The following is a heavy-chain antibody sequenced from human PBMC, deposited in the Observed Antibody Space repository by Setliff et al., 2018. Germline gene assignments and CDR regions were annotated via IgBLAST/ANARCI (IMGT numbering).Heavy chain of an antibody. CDR2: IYYSGST. D-gene: IGHD3-3*01. J-gene: IGHJ4*02. CDR1: GGSISSSSYY. CDR3: TRDKRQYNFWSGYYGSWGNYFDS. Sequence: SETLSLTCTVSGGSISSSSYYWGWIRQPPGKGLEWIGSIYYSGSTYYNPSLKSRVTISVDTSKNQFSLKLSSVTAADTAVYYCTRDKRQYNFWSGYYGSWGNYFDSWGQGTLVTVSS. V-gene: IGHV4-39*07.